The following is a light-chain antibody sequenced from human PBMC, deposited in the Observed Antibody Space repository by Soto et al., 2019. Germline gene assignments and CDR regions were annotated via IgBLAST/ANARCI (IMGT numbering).Light chain of an antibody. CDR1: QSLLQSNGYNH. CDR3: MQAIQTRT. CDR2: MGS. J-gene: IGKJ2*01. V-gene: IGKV2-28*01. Sequence: DIVMTQSPLSLTVTPGESASIFCTSSQSLLQSNGYNHLDWYLQKPGQSPQLLIYMGSHRASGDHDRYSGSGSGTDFTLKISRVEAEDVGLYYCMQAIQTRTFDQGTKLEIK.